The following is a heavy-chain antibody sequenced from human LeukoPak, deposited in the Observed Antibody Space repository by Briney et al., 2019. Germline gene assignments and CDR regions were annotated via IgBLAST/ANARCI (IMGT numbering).Heavy chain of an antibody. D-gene: IGHD6-19*01. Sequence: SETLSLTCAVYGGSFSGYYRSWIRQPPGKGLEWIGEINHSGSTNYNPSLKSRVTITVDTSKNQFSLKLSSVTAADTAVYYCARGSIAVAGTNYYYYGMDVWGQGTTVTVSS. CDR1: GGSFSGYY. CDR2: INHSGST. CDR3: ARGSIAVAGTNYYYYGMDV. J-gene: IGHJ6*02. V-gene: IGHV4-34*01.